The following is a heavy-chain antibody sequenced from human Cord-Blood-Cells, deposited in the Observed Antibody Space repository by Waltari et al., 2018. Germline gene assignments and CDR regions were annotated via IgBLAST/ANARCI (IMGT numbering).Heavy chain of an antibody. J-gene: IGHJ3*02. D-gene: IGHD2-2*01. Sequence: EVQLVQSGAEVKKPGESLKISCKGSGYSFTSYWIGWVRQMPGKGLEWVGIIYPGDPDTRYSPSVQGKVTISADKSISTAYLQWSSLKASDTAMYYCARAPTHDIVVVPAAVAFDIWGQGTMVTVSS. V-gene: IGHV5-51*01. CDR3: ARAPTHDIVVVPAAVAFDI. CDR1: GYSFTSYW. CDR2: IYPGDPDT.